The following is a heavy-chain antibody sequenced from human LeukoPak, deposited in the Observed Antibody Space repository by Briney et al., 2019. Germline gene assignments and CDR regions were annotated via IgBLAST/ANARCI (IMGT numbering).Heavy chain of an antibody. CDR1: GGSISSYY. CDR3: ARGYYGSGSYPSDWFDP. Sequence: SETLSLTCTVSGGSISSYYWSWIRQPAGEGLEWIGRIYTSGSTNYNPSLKSRVTMSEDTSKNQFSLKLSSVTAADTAVYYCARGYYGSGSYPSDWFDPWGQGTLVTVSS. CDR2: IYTSGST. V-gene: IGHV4-4*07. D-gene: IGHD3-10*01. J-gene: IGHJ5*02.